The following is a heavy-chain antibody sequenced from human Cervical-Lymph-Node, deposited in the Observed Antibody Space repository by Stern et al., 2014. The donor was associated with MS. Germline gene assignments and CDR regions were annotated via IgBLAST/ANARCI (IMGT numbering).Heavy chain of an antibody. CDR3: VREFNYDTSGYYFYY. V-gene: IGHV1-69*01. CDR2: XIPSFGTA. D-gene: IGHD3-22*01. J-gene: IGHJ4*02. CDR1: GATFSSYG. Sequence: VQLVQSGAEAKKPAASVKVSCTASGATFSSYGISWVRQAPGQGLEWLGGXIPSFGTANYAQKFQGRVTITADESTTTAYMELSSLRSEDTAVYYCVREFNYDTSGYYFYYWGQGTLVTVSS.